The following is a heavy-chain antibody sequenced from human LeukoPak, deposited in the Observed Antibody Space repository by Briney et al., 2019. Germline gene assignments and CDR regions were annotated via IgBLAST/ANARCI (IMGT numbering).Heavy chain of an antibody. Sequence: ASVKVSCKASGYTFTSCGISWVRQAPGQGLEWMGWISAYNGNTNYAQKLQGRVTMTTDTSTSTAYMELRSLRSDDTAVYYCARERGYSASFYYYGMDVWGKGTTVTVSS. J-gene: IGHJ6*04. CDR2: ISAYNGNT. CDR3: ARERGYSASFYYYGMDV. V-gene: IGHV1-18*04. CDR1: GYTFTSCG. D-gene: IGHD5-12*01.